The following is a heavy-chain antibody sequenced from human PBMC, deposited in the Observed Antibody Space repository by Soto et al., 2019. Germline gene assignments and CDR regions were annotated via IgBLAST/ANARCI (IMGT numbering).Heavy chain of an antibody. CDR1: GFTFSSYE. V-gene: IGHV3-48*03. D-gene: IGHD5-18*01. J-gene: IGHJ6*02. CDR3: ERGGARRGSSYGPKKYYGMDV. CDR2: ISSSGSTI. Sequence: EVQLVESGGGLVQPGGSLRLSCAASGFTFSSYEMNWVRQAPGKGLEWVAYISSSGSTIYYADSVKGRFTISRDNAKNSLYLQMNSLRAEDTAVYYCERGGARRGSSYGPKKYYGMDVWGQGTTVTVSS.